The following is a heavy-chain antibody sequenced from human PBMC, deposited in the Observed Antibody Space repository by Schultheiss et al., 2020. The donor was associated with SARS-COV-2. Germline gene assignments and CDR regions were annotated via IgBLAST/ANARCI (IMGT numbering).Heavy chain of an antibody. J-gene: IGHJ6*02. D-gene: IGHD2-15*01. Sequence: GGSLRLSCAASGFTFSSYAMHWVRQAPGKGLEWVAVISYDGSNKYYADSVKGRFTISRDNSKNTLYLQMNTLRAEDTAVYYCARDQYCRGGRCYSHYGMDVWGHGTTVTVSS. V-gene: IGHV3-30-3*01. CDR2: ISYDGSNK. CDR3: ARDQYCRGGRCYSHYGMDV. CDR1: GFTFSSYA.